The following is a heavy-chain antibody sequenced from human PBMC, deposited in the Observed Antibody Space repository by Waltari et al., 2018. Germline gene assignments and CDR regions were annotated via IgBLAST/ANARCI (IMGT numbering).Heavy chain of an antibody. CDR2: ISDAGGII. CDR1: GFPFSSYV. J-gene: IGHJ4*02. D-gene: IGHD3-16*01. Sequence: EVQLLASGGDLVQPGGSLSLSCVASGFPFSSYVMNWVRQAPGKGLEWVSSISDAGGIINYADSVKGRFTISRDNSKNTLYLQMNSLRAEDTAVYYCARASGVDYWGQGTLVTISS. CDR3: ARASGVDY. V-gene: IGHV3-23*01.